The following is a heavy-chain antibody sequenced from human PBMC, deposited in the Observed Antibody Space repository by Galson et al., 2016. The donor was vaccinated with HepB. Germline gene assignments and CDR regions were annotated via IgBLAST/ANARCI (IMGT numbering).Heavy chain of an antibody. Sequence: SLRLSCAASGFTFSDYFMTWIRQAPGKGLEWVSYIHYDSTHANYADSVRGRFSISRDNTKDSLYLQMDSLRAEDTAVYYCAKEIYTGSGAAFDLWGQGTVVTVSS. J-gene: IGHJ3*01. CDR2: IHYDSTHA. V-gene: IGHV3-11*06. CDR1: GFTFSDYF. CDR3: AKEIYTGSGAAFDL. D-gene: IGHD2-15*01.